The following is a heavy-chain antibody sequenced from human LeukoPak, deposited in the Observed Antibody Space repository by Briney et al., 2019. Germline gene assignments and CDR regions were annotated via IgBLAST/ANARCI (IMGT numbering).Heavy chain of an antibody. V-gene: IGHV4-39*01. D-gene: IGHD6-19*01. CDR1: GGSISSSSYY. J-gene: IGHJ5*02. CDR3: ARRARAAVAGSNNWFDP. Sequence: SETLSLTCTVSGGSISSSSYYWGWIRQPPGKGLEWIGSIYYSGSTYYNPSLKSRVTISVDTSKNQLSLKLSSVTAADTAVYYCARRARAAVAGSNNWFDPWGQGTLVTVSS. CDR2: IYYSGST.